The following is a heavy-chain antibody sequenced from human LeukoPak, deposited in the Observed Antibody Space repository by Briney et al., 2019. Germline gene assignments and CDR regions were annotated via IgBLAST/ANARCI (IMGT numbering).Heavy chain of an antibody. V-gene: IGHV3-74*01. D-gene: IGHD6-19*01. CDR2: VNSDGRSV. Sequence: GGSLGLSCAASGFTFSNHWMHWVRQAPGKGLVWVSLVNSDGRSVNYADSVKGRFTISRDNAKNTLYLQMTSLRVEDTAVYYCVRGSVAAYTSPFDYWGQGTLVTVSS. CDR3: VRGSVAAYTSPFDY. CDR1: GFTFSNHW. J-gene: IGHJ4*02.